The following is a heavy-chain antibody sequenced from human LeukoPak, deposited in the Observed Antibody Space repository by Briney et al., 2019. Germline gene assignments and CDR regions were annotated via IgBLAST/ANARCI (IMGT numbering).Heavy chain of an antibody. D-gene: IGHD5-12*01. CDR2: IGGDGNEK. J-gene: IGHJ4*02. CDR3: ARWVAGRSGLDY. CDR1: GFNFDIYW. V-gene: IGHV3-7*01. Sequence: PGGSLRLSCAASGFNFDIYWMAWVRQAPGRGLEWVANIGGDGNEKPYADSVQGRFSIPRDNPKRSLYLQMFSLTVEDTAVYYCARWVAGRSGLDYWGQGTLVTVSS.